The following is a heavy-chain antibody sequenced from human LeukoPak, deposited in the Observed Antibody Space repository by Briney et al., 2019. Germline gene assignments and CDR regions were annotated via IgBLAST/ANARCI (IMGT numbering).Heavy chain of an antibody. D-gene: IGHD1-20*01. Sequence: SSVKVSCKASGGTFSSYAISWVRQAPGQGLEWMGGIIPIFGTANYAQKFQGRVTITTDESTSTAYMELSSLRSEDTAVYYCANTPYNWNDRPLDYWGQGTLVTVSS. CDR2: IIPIFGTA. CDR1: GGTFSSYA. CDR3: ANTPYNWNDRPLDY. J-gene: IGHJ4*02. V-gene: IGHV1-69*05.